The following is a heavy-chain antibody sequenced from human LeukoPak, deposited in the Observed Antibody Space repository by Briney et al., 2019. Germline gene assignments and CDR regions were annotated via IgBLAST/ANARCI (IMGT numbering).Heavy chain of an antibody. J-gene: IGHJ5*02. Sequence: SETLSLTCTVSANSISSGYYWGWIRQPPGKGLEWIGNIYQSGTTYNNPSLKSRVTISIDTSKNQFSLKLSSVTAADTAVYYCARRGSAAAGKTNWFDPWGQGTLVTVSS. CDR1: ANSISSGYY. CDR3: ARRGSAAAGKTNWFDP. V-gene: IGHV4-38-2*02. D-gene: IGHD6-13*01. CDR2: IYQSGTT.